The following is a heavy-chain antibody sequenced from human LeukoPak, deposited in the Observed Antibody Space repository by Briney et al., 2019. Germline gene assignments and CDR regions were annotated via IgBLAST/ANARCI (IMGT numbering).Heavy chain of an antibody. Sequence: PGGSLRLSCAVSGFTFSDYYMSWIRQAPGKGLEWVSYISSSGSTIYYADSVKGRFTISRDNAKNSLYLQMNSLRAEDTAVYYCATRDLYYYDSSGYYPFGYWGQGTLVTVSS. CDR2: ISSSGSTI. CDR1: GFTFSDYY. J-gene: IGHJ4*02. V-gene: IGHV3-11*04. CDR3: ATRDLYYYDSSGYYPFGY. D-gene: IGHD3-22*01.